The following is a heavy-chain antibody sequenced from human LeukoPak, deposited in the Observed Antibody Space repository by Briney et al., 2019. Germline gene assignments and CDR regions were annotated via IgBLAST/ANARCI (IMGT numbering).Heavy chain of an antibody. V-gene: IGHV3-53*01. CDR3: ATVSEFGDYRFAS. CDR1: GFTVSNTY. D-gene: IGHD4-17*01. J-gene: IGHJ4*02. Sequence: GGSLRLSCAASGFTVSNTYMPWVRQAPGKGLEWGSLIYTGGKTYYADSVQGRFTISRDNSRNSLFLQISSLSAEDTAVYYCATVSEFGDYRFASWGQGTLVTVSS. CDR2: IYTGGKT.